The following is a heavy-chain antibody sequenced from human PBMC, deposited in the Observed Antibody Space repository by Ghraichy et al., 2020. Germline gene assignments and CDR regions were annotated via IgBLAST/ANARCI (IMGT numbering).Heavy chain of an antibody. D-gene: IGHD3-9*01. CDR3: AREGFYDILTGYASPHYGMDV. V-gene: IGHV3-33*01. Sequence: GGSLRLSCAASGFTFSSYGMHWVRQAPGKGLEWVAVIWYDGSNKYYADSVKGRFTISRDNSKNTLYLHMNSLRAEDTAVYYCAREGFYDILTGYASPHYGMDVWGQGTTVTVSS. J-gene: IGHJ6*02. CDR2: IWYDGSNK. CDR1: GFTFSSYG.